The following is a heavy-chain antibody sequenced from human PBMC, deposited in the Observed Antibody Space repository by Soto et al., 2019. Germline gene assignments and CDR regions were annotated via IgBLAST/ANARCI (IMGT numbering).Heavy chain of an antibody. J-gene: IGHJ4*02. V-gene: IGHV1-69*13. CDR3: AGSFPHILTGYSNDY. Sequence: GASVKVSCKASGATFSSYAISWVRQAPGQGLEWMGGIIPIFGTANYAQKFQGRVTTTADESTSTAYMELSSLRSEDTAVYYCAGSFPHILTGYSNDYWGQGTLVTVSS. CDR2: IIPIFGTA. CDR1: GATFSSYA. D-gene: IGHD3-9*01.